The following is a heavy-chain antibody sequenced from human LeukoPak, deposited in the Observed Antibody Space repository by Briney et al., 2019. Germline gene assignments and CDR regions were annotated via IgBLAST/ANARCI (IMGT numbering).Heavy chain of an antibody. CDR1: GFIFGDYA. Sequence: PGRSLRLSCVASGFIFGDYAMHWVRQTPEKGLEWVSGISWKSDRIVYADSVKGRFTISRDNAQKTLYLQMNNLRPDDTALYYCAKVGLWGQGTLVTVSS. V-gene: IGHV3-9*01. J-gene: IGHJ4*02. CDR3: AKVGL. CDR2: ISWKSDRI.